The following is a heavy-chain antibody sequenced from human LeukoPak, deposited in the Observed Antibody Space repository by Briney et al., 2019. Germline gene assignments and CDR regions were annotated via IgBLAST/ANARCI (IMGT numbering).Heavy chain of an antibody. J-gene: IGHJ3*02. Sequence: GESLKISCKGSGYSFTSYWIVWVRQTPGKGLEWMGIIYPGDSDTRYSPSFQGQVTISADKSISTAYLQWSSLKASDTAMYYCARPRIAAARAAFDIWGQGTMVTVSS. CDR2: IYPGDSDT. CDR3: ARPRIAAARAAFDI. CDR1: GYSFTSYW. D-gene: IGHD6-13*01. V-gene: IGHV5-51*01.